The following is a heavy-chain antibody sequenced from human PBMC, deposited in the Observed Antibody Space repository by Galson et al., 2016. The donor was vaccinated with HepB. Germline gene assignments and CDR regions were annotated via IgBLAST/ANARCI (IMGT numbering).Heavy chain of an antibody. V-gene: IGHV1-69*13. CDR3: ARAEDGFLEWLLEE. D-gene: IGHD3-3*01. CDR1: GGTFTYSNYA. J-gene: IGHJ4*02. Sequence: SVKVSCKASGGTFTYSNYAISWVRQAPGQGLEWMGGIITMFGTTTYAQKFQGRVTITADESTSTVYMELSSLRSQDTAIYYCARAEDGFLEWLLEEWGQGTLFTVSS. CDR2: IITMFGTT.